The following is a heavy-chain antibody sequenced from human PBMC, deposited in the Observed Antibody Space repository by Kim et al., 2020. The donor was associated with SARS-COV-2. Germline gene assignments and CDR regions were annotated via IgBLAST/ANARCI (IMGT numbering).Heavy chain of an antibody. J-gene: IGHJ4*02. V-gene: IGHV1-58*01. CDR2: T. CDR3: AAAEANYYFDY. D-gene: IGHD1-1*01. Sequence: TNYAKKFQERVTITRDLSKRTAYMELGSRSSEDTDVYYCAAAEANYYFDYWGQGTLVTVSS.